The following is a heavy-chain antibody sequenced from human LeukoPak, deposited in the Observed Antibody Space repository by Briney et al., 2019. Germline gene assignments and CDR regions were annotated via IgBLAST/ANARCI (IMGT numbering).Heavy chain of an antibody. V-gene: IGHV3-21*01. Sequence: GGSLRLSCEASGFTFNTYSMNWARQAPGKGLEWVSSITSGSSYIYYADSVKGRFTISRDNAKNSLYLQMNSLRAEDTAVYYCARDPYSGSYGNYYYYFMDVWGKGTTVTISS. J-gene: IGHJ6*03. CDR3: ARDPYSGSYGNYYYYFMDV. D-gene: IGHD1-26*01. CDR2: ITSGSSYI. CDR1: GFTFNTYS.